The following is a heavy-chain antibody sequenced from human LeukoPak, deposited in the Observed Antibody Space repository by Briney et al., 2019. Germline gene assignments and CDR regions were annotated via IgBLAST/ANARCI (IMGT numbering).Heavy chain of an antibody. J-gene: IGHJ3*02. CDR3: ARDLGITDAFDI. CDR2: IYYSGST. CDR1: GGSISSSSYY. V-gene: IGHV4-39*02. Sequence: SETLSLTCTVSGGSISSSSYYWGWIRQPPGKGLEWIGSIYYSGSTYYNPSLKSRVTISVDTSKNQFSLKLSSVTAADTAVYYCARDLGITDAFDIWGQGTMVTVSS. D-gene: IGHD3-16*01.